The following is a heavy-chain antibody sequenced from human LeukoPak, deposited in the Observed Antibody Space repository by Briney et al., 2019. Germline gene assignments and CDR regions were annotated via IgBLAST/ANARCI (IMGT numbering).Heavy chain of an antibody. CDR1: GGTFSTYA. Sequence: ASVKVSCTASGGTFSTYAISWVRQAPGQGREWMGWIIPIFGTANYAQKFQGRVTITADESTSTAYMELSSLRSEDTAVYYCARGRIAAAGTAPILDYWGQGTLVTVSS. CDR2: IIPIFGTA. J-gene: IGHJ4*02. CDR3: ARGRIAAAGTAPILDY. V-gene: IGHV1-69*13. D-gene: IGHD6-13*01.